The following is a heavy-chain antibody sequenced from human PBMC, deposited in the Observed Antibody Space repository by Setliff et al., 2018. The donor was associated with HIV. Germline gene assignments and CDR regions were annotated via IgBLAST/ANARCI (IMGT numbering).Heavy chain of an antibody. Sequence: SETLSLTCTVSGGSISGANYYWTWIRQPAGKGLEWIGRIYSSGSTNYNPSLKSRVTISIGTSKNQFSLKLSSVTAADTAVYYCARRLQFLEFLHGVGGLDVWGQGTTVTVSS. D-gene: IGHD3-3*01. CDR3: ARRLQFLEFLHGVGGLDV. V-gene: IGHV4-61*02. J-gene: IGHJ6*02. CDR2: IYSSGST. CDR1: GGSISGANYY.